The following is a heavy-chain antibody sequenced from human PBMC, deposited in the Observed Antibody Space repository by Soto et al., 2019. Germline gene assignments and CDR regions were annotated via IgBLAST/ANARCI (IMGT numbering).Heavy chain of an antibody. D-gene: IGHD2-8*01. V-gene: IGHV1-18*04. CDR2: ISPYSGHT. J-gene: IGHJ6*02. Sequence: GRLVQSGGEVTKPGASVKVPCNASGYPFISYGISWVRQAPGQGLEWRGWISPYSGHTKDAQKVQGRVTLTTETSTGTAYMELRSLASDDTAVYYCARDRCTTAKCYTHHLDVWGQGTTVIVSS. CDR1: GYPFISYG. CDR3: ARDRCTTAKCYTHHLDV.